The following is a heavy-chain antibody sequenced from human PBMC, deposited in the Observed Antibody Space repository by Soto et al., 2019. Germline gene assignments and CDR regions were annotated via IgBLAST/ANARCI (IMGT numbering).Heavy chain of an antibody. J-gene: IGHJ5*02. V-gene: IGHV3-23*01. CDR3: AHRQGYRVNYDFWSGYTP. CDR2: ISGSGGST. Sequence: EVQLLESGGGLVQPGGSLRLSCAASGFTFSSYAMSWVRQAPGKGLEWVSAISGSGGSTYYADSVKGRFTISRDNSKNTLYLQMNSLRAEDTAVYYCAHRQGYRVNYDFWSGYTPWGQGTLVTVSS. CDR1: GFTFSSYA. D-gene: IGHD3-3*01.